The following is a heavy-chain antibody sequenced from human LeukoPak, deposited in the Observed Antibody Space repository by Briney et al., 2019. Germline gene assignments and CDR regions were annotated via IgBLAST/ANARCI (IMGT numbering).Heavy chain of an antibody. J-gene: IGHJ5*02. D-gene: IGHD6-19*01. V-gene: IGHV1-2*02. Sequence: ASVKVSCKASGYTFTGYYMHWVRQAPGQGLEWTGWINPNSGGTNYAQKFQGRVTMTRDTSISTAYMELSRLRSDDTAVYYCARIEYSSCWYPSWGQGTLVTVSS. CDR1: GYTFTGYY. CDR3: ARIEYSSCWYPS. CDR2: INPNSGGT.